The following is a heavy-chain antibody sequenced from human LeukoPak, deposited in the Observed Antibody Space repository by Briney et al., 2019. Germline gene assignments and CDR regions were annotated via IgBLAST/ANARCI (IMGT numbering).Heavy chain of an antibody. D-gene: IGHD6-13*01. CDR2: ISYDGSNK. V-gene: IGHV3-30*18. Sequence: GGSLRLSCAASGFTFSSYGMHWVRHAPGKGLEWVAVISYDGSNKYYADSVKGRFTISRDNSKNTLYLQMNSLRAEDTAVYYCAKGFLYSSSSDYWGQGTLVTVSS. CDR1: GFTFSSYG. CDR3: AKGFLYSSSSDY. J-gene: IGHJ4*02.